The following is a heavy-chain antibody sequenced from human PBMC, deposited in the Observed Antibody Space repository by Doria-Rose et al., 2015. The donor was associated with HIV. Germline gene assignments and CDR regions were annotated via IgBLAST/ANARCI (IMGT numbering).Heavy chain of an antibody. Sequence: PGKGLEWVSGISWNSGSIGYADSVKGRFTISRDNAKNSLYLQMNSLRAEDTALYYCAKATSGSYYGYYFDYWGQGTLVTVSS. V-gene: IGHV3-9*01. D-gene: IGHD1-26*01. CDR2: ISWNSGSI. J-gene: IGHJ4*02. CDR3: AKATSGSYYGYYFDY.